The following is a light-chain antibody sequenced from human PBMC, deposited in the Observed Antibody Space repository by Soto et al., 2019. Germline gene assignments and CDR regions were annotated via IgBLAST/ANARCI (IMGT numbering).Light chain of an antibody. CDR1: QSVSSN. CDR2: GAS. Sequence: EIVMTQSPATLSVSPGERATLSSRASQSVSSNLAWYQQKPGQAPRLLIYGASTRATGIPARFSGSGSGTESTLTISSLQSEDFAVYYCQQYGSSGTFGQGTKVDIK. J-gene: IGKJ1*01. CDR3: QQYGSSGT. V-gene: IGKV3-15*01.